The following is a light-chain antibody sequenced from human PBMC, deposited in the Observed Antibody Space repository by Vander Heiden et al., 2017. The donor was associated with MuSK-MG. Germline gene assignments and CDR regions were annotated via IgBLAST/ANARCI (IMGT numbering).Light chain of an antibody. V-gene: IGKV3-20*01. J-gene: IGKJ1*01. CDR3: QQYGISPGT. CDR2: AAS. Sequence: EIVLTQSPGTLSLSLGERATLSCRASQSVGTSYLAWYQQKPGQAPRLLSYAASTRATGIPDRFSGSESGTDFTLTISRLEPEDFAVYYCQQYGISPGTFGQGTKVEIK. CDR1: QSVGTSY.